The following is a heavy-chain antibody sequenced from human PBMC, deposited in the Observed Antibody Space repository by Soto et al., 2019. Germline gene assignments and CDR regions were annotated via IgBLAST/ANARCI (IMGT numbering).Heavy chain of an antibody. CDR2: ISESGST. CDR1: GQSFSGHS. J-gene: IGHJ4*02. D-gene: IGHD1-1*01. Sequence: QVQLQQWGAGLVKPSETLSLSCAVYGQSFSGHSWAWIRQPPGKGLGWIGEISESGSTYYNPSLKSRVTISTDTSKNQFSLKLNSVTAADTAAYFCARGSGIVALPGELEDVNYDFWGQGTLVNVSS. CDR3: ARGSGIVALPGELEDVNYDF. V-gene: IGHV4-34*01.